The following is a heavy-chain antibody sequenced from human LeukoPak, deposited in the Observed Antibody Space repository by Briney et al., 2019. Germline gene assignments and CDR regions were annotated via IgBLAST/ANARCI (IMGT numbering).Heavy chain of an antibody. J-gene: IGHJ3*02. D-gene: IGHD3-10*01. Sequence: GASVKVSCKASGYTFTVYYMHWVRQAPGQGLEWMGWINPNSGGTSYAQKFQGRVTMTRDTSISTAYMELSRLRSDDTAVYYCARDRGGLDAFDIWGQGTMVTVSS. CDR2: INPNSGGT. V-gene: IGHV1-2*02. CDR3: ARDRGGLDAFDI. CDR1: GYTFTVYY.